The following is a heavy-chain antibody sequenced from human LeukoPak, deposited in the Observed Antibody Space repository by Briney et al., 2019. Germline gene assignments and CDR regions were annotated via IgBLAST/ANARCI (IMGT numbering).Heavy chain of an antibody. D-gene: IGHD4-17*01. CDR3: ARATVTTKNWYFDL. CDR1: GYTFTGYY. CDR2: INPNSGGT. V-gene: IGHV1-2*02. Sequence: ASVKVSCKASGYTFTGYYMHWVRQAPGQGLEWMGWINPNSGGTNYAQKFQGRVAMTRDTSISTAYMELSRLRSDDTAVYYCARATVTTKNWYFDLWGRGTLVTVSS. J-gene: IGHJ2*01.